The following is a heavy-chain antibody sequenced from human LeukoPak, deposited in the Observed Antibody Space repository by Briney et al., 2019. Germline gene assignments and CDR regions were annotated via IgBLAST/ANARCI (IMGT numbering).Heavy chain of an antibody. D-gene: IGHD3-3*01. CDR3: ARLREIPVFGVVTKSTSYFDY. J-gene: IGHJ4*02. Sequence: PGGSLRLSCTVSGFIFGDYAMSWVRQAPGKGLEWVAFIRYEGSKKYYADSVKGRFTFSRDNSKNTLYLQMNSLRAEDTAVYYCARLREIPVFGVVTKSTSYFDYWGQGTLVTVSS. CDR1: GFIFGDYA. CDR2: IRYEGSKK. V-gene: IGHV3-30*02.